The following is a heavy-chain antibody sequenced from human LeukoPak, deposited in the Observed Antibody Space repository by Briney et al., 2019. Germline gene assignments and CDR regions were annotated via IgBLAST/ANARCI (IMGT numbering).Heavy chain of an antibody. CDR1: GFTFSSYW. Sequence: PGGSLRLSCEASGFTFSSYWMSWVRQAPGKGLEWVANIKTDGSEKYYVDSVKGRFTISRDNAKNSLYLQMNSLRAEDTAVYYWGRDYPGYFPWGQGTLVIVSS. CDR2: IKTDGSEK. D-gene: IGHD3-9*01. J-gene: IGHJ5*02. CDR3: GRDYPGYFP. V-gene: IGHV3-7*03.